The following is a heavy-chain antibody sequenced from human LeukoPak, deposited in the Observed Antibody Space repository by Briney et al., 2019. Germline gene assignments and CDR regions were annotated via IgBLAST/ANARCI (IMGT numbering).Heavy chain of an antibody. Sequence: GSLRLSCAASGFTFTNYAMSWVRQAPGKGLDWVSAISGSGDSTYYADSVKGRFTISRDNSKNTLYLQMNSLRAEDTAVYCCAKLRAEWFGELLFGYWGQGTLVTVSS. CDR2: ISGSGDST. J-gene: IGHJ4*02. CDR3: AKLRAEWFGELLFGY. V-gene: IGHV3-23*01. CDR1: GFTFTNYA. D-gene: IGHD3-10*01.